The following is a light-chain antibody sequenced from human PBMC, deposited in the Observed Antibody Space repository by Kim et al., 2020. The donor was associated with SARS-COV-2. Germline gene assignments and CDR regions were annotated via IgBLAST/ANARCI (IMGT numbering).Light chain of an antibody. CDR3: KQYDPYWT. CDR2: QAS. Sequence: DIQMTQSPSTLSAFVGDRVTITCRASQSIDGWLAWYQQKPGKAPRLLIYQASKLASGVPSRFSGSGSGTDFTLTVTYLQPDDSAVYYCKQYDPYWTLGPGTKFDI. J-gene: IGKJ3*01. CDR1: QSIDGW. V-gene: IGKV1-5*03.